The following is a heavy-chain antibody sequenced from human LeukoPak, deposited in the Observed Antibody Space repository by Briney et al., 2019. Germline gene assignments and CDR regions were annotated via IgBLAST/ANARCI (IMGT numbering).Heavy chain of an antibody. J-gene: IGHJ4*02. V-gene: IGHV3-21*01. Sequence: GGSLRLSCAASGFTFSSYSMNWVRQAPGKGLEWVSSISSSSSYIYYADSVKGRFTISRDNAKNSLYLQMNSLRAEDTAVYYCAREIAAAGTFDYWGQGTLVTVSS. CDR2: ISSSSSYI. D-gene: IGHD6-13*01. CDR1: GFTFSSYS. CDR3: AREIAAAGTFDY.